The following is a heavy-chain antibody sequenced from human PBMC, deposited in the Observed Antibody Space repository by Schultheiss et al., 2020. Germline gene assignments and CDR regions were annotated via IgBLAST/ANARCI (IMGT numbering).Heavy chain of an antibody. D-gene: IGHD3-10*01. CDR3: ARARMVRGVLIT. Sequence: SQTLSLTCTVSGGSISSGDYYWSWIRQPPGKGLEWIGYIYYSGSTYYNPSLKSRVTISVDTSKNQFSLKLSSVTAADTAVYYCARARMVRGVLITWGQGTLVNVSS. CDR1: GGSISSGDYY. CDR2: IYYSGST. V-gene: IGHV4-30-4*01. J-gene: IGHJ5*02.